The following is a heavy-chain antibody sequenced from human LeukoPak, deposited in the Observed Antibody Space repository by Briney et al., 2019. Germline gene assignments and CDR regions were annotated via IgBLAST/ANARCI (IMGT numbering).Heavy chain of an antibody. D-gene: IGHD1-7*01. CDR2: INHSGST. Sequence: SETLSLTCAVYGGSFSGYYWSWIRQPPGKGLEWIGEINHSGSTNYNPSLKSRVTISVDTSKNQFSLKLSSVTAADTAVYYCARGWNYFRAPMDVWGQGTTVTVSS. CDR3: ARGWNYFRAPMDV. V-gene: IGHV4-34*01. CDR1: GGSFSGYY. J-gene: IGHJ6*02.